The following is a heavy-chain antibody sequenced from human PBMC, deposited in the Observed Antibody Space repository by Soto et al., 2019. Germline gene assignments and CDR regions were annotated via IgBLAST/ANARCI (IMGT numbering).Heavy chain of an antibody. V-gene: IGHV3-11*05. J-gene: IGHJ4*02. D-gene: IGHD6-6*01. CDR2: ISSSSSYT. CDR1: GFTFSDYY. Sequence: GGSLRLSCAASGFTFSDYYMSWIRQAPGKGLEWVSYISSSSSYTNYADSVKGRFTISRDNAKNSLYLQMNSLRAEDTAVYYCARVIVPGGSYFDYWGQGTLVTVSS. CDR3: ARVIVPGGSYFDY.